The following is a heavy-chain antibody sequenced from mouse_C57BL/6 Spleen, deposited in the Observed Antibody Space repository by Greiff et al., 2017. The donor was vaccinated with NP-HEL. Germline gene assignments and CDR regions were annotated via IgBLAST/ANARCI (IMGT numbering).Heavy chain of an antibody. CDR1: GFSLTSYG. CDR3: ARSYYQHGGFAY. D-gene: IGHD2-10*01. CDR2: IWSGGST. Sequence: QVQLKESGPGLVQPSQSLSITCTVSGFSLTSYGVHWVRQSPGKGLEWLGVIWSGGSTDYNAAFISRLSISKDNSKSQVFFKMNSLQADDTAIYYCARSYYQHGGFAYWGQGTLVTVSA. V-gene: IGHV2-2*01. J-gene: IGHJ3*01.